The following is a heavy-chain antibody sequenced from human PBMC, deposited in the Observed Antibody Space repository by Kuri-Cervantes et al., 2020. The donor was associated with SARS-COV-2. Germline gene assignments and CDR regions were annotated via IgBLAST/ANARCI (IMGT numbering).Heavy chain of an antibody. J-gene: IGHJ4*02. D-gene: IGHD6-19*01. Sequence: SETLSLTCTVSGGSISSGGYYWSWIRQHPGKGLEWIGYIYYSGSTYYNPSLKSRVTISVDTSKNQFSLKLSSVTAADTAVYYCAREVGGVAGRSRGVSVYWGQGTLVTVSS. CDR2: IYYSGST. CDR1: GGSISSGGYY. V-gene: IGHV4-31*03. CDR3: AREVGGVAGRSRGVSVY.